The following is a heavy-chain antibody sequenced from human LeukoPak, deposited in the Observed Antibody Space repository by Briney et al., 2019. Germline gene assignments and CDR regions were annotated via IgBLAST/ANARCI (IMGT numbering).Heavy chain of an antibody. Sequence: PGGSLRLSCAASGFTFSNAWMSWVRQAPGKGLEWVGRIKSKTDGGTTDYAAPGKGRFTISRDDSKNTLYLQMNSLKTEDTAVYYCTTHYGDYYFDYWGQGTLVTVSS. CDR3: TTHYGDYYFDY. CDR2: IKSKTDGGTT. CDR1: GFTFSNAW. D-gene: IGHD4-17*01. V-gene: IGHV3-15*01. J-gene: IGHJ4*02.